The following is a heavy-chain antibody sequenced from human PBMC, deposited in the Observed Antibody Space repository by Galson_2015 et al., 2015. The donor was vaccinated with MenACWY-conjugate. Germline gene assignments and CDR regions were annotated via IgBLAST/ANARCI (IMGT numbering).Heavy chain of an antibody. CDR3: ATSAAAPGND. Sequence: SLRLSCAASGFTFTSIWMSWVRQAPGKGLEWLTNVNEIGDVKFYAASVKGRFSIARDNTKNSVYLQLSSLRAEDTAVYYCATSAAAPGNDWGPGTLVTVSS. V-gene: IGHV3-7*03. CDR1: GFTFTSIW. J-gene: IGHJ4*02. CDR2: VNEIGDVK. D-gene: IGHD4-23*01.